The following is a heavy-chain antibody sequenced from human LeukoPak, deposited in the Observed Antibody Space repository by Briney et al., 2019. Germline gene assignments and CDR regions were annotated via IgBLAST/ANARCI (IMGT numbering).Heavy chain of an antibody. CDR1: GGSISSYY. Sequence: SETLSLTCTVSGGSISSYYWSWIRQPPGKGLEWIGYIYYSGSTNYNPSLKRRVTISVAPSKNQFSLKLSSVTAADTAVYYCARAAIGGALYYFDYWGQGTLVTVSS. D-gene: IGHD3-16*01. CDR3: ARAAIGGALYYFDY. V-gene: IGHV4-59*01. CDR2: IYYSGST. J-gene: IGHJ4*02.